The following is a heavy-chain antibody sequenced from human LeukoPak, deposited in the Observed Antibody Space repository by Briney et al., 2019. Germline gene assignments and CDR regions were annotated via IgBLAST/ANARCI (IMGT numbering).Heavy chain of an antibody. CDR1: GGSISSSSYY. CDR3: ARQAPGVFGDWFDP. CDR2: IYYSGST. V-gene: IGHV4-39*01. D-gene: IGHD3-3*01. Sequence: KPSETLSLTCTVSGGSISSSSYYWGWIRQPPGKGLEWIGSIYYSGSTYYNPSLKSRVTISVDTSKNQFSLKLSSVTAADTAVYYCARQAPGVFGDWFDPWGQGTLVTVSS. J-gene: IGHJ5*02.